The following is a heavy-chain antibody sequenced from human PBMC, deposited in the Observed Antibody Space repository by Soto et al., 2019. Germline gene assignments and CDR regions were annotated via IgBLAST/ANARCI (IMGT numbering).Heavy chain of an antibody. CDR1: GGTFSSYA. Sequence: ASVKVSCKASGGTFSSYAISWVRQAPGQGLEWMGGIIPIFGTANYAQKFQGRVTITADKSTSTAYMELSSLRSEDTAVYYCARPRYYYDSSGYYAGPGFDYWGQGTLVTVSS. CDR2: IIPIFGTA. V-gene: IGHV1-69*06. J-gene: IGHJ4*02. CDR3: ARPRYYYDSSGYYAGPGFDY. D-gene: IGHD3-22*01.